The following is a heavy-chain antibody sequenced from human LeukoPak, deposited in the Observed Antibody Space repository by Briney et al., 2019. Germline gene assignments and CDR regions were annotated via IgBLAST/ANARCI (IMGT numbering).Heavy chain of an antibody. CDR2: ISTNGGGT. J-gene: IGHJ4*02. CDR1: GFTFSTYA. CDR3: ARYCSGVSCYSGYDY. D-gene: IGHD2-15*01. Sequence: PGGSLRLSCAASGFTFSTYAMHWVRPTPGKGLEYVSAISTNGGGTYYANSVKGRFTISRDNSKNTLYLQMGSLRAEDMAVYYCARYCSGVSCYSGYDYWGQGTLVTVSS. V-gene: IGHV3-64*01.